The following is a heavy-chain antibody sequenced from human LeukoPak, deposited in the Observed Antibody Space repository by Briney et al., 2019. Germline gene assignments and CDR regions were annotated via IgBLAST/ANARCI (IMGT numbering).Heavy chain of an antibody. V-gene: IGHV3-7*01. CDR3: AREAGYGSGSYYWFDP. D-gene: IGHD3-10*01. CDR2: IKQDGSEK. J-gene: IGHJ5*02. CDR1: GFTFSSYW. Sequence: GGSLRLSCAASGFTFSSYWMSWVRQAPGKGLEWVANIKQDGSEKHYVDSVEGRFTISRDNDKNSLYLQMNSLRAEDTAVYYCAREAGYGSGSYYWFDPWGQGTLVTVSS.